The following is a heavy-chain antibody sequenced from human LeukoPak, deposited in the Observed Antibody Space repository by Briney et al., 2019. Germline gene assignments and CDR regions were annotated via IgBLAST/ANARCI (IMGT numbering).Heavy chain of an antibody. Sequence: GGSLRLSCAASGFTFSSYSMNWVRQAPGKGLEWVSYISSSSSTIYYADSVKGRFTISRDNAKNSLYLQMNSLRAEDTAVYYCARAMVRGVSTSYYFDYWGQGTLVTVSS. D-gene: IGHD3-10*01. CDR1: GFTFSSYS. CDR2: ISSSSSTI. CDR3: ARAMVRGVSTSYYFDY. V-gene: IGHV3-48*01. J-gene: IGHJ4*02.